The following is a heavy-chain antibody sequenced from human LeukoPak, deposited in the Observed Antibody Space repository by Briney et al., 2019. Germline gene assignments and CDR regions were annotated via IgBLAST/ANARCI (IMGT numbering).Heavy chain of an antibody. CDR3: ARQTTSGYLDY. CDR1: GYSFSSGYA. J-gene: IGHJ4*02. Sequence: KPSETLSLTCSVSGYSFSSGYAWAWIRQPPGQGLEWIGSSRHNVNTHYNPSLKSRVTVSIDTSENQFSLKLSSVTAADRALYYCARQTTSGYLDYWGQGTLVTVS. D-gene: IGHD3-22*01. V-gene: IGHV4-38-2*02. CDR2: SRHNVNT.